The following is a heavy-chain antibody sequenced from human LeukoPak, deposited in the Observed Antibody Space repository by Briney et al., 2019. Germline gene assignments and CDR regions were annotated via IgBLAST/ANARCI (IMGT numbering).Heavy chain of an antibody. D-gene: IGHD3-22*01. CDR1: GFTFSSYA. Sequence: PGGSLRLSCAASGFTFSSYAMSWVRQAPGKGLEWVSAISGSGGSTYYADSVKGRFTISRDNSKNTLYLQMNSLRAEDTAVYYCAREGYDSSGYDYFDYWGQGTLVTVSS. J-gene: IGHJ4*02. CDR2: ISGSGGST. CDR3: AREGYDSSGYDYFDY. V-gene: IGHV3-23*01.